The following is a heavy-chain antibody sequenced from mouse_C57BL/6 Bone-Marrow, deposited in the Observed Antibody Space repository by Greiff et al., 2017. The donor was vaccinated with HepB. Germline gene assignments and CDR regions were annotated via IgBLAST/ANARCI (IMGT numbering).Heavy chain of an antibody. D-gene: IGHD2-4*01. Sequence: QVQLQQSGAELARPGASVKMSCKASGYTFTSYTMHWVKQRPGQGLEWIGYINPSSGYTKYNQKFKDKATLTADKSSSTAYMHLSSLTSEDSAVYYCASYDYDYFDYWGQGTTLTVSS. CDR1: GYTFTSYT. J-gene: IGHJ2*01. V-gene: IGHV1-4*01. CDR2: INPSSGYT. CDR3: ASYDYDYFDY.